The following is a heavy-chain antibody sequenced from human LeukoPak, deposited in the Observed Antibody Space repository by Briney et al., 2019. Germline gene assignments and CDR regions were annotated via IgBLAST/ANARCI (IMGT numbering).Heavy chain of an antibody. V-gene: IGHV3-7*01. J-gene: IGHJ4*02. CDR3: AREGYYYDSSGYYYEVDSYFDY. CDR1: GFTFSSYW. CDR2: IKQDGSEK. D-gene: IGHD3-22*01. Sequence: PGGSLRLSCAASGFTFSSYWMTWLRQAPGKGLEWVANIKQDGSEKYYVDSVKGRFTISRDNAKNSLYLQMNSLRAEDTAVYYCAREGYYYDSSGYYYEVDSYFDYWGQGTLVTVSS.